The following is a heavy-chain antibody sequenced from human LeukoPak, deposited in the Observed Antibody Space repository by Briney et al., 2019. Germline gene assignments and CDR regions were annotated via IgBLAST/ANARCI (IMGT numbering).Heavy chain of an antibody. Sequence: SETLSLTCTVSGGSISSYYWSWIRQPPGKGLEWIGYIYYSGSTNYNPSLKSRVTISVDTSKNQFSLKLSSVTAADTAVYYCARLSAAAGRGGVDYWGQGTLVTASS. CDR2: IYYSGST. CDR3: ARLSAAAGRGGVDY. J-gene: IGHJ4*02. D-gene: IGHD6-13*01. CDR1: GGSISSYY. V-gene: IGHV4-59*08.